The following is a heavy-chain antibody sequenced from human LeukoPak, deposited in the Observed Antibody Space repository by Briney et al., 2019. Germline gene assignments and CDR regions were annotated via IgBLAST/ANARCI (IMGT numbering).Heavy chain of an antibody. J-gene: IGHJ4*02. V-gene: IGHV3-7*01. CDR2: IKQDGSEK. CDR1: GFTFSSYW. D-gene: IGHD3-10*01. CDR3: ARDFGQEIDY. Sequence: GGSLRLSCAASGFTFSSYWMSWVRQAPGKGLEWVANIKQDGSEKYYVDSVKGRFTISRGNAKSSLWLQMNSLRAEDAAVYYCARDFGQEIDYWGQGALVTVSS.